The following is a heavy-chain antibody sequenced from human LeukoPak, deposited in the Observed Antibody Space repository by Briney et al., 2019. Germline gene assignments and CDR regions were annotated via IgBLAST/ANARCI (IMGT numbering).Heavy chain of an antibody. CDR2: IFHSGST. V-gene: IGHV4-39*07. D-gene: IGHD3-22*01. CDR3: ARDSTRLPYYYDFSGRPFDY. CDR1: GVSISSSNSY. J-gene: IGHJ4*02. Sequence: SETLSLTCTVSGVSISSSNSYWGWIRQPPGTGLEWIGSIFHSGSTYYNPSLKSRVTVSVDTSKNQFSLKLSSVTAADTAVYYCARDSTRLPYYYDFSGRPFDYWGQGTLVTVSS.